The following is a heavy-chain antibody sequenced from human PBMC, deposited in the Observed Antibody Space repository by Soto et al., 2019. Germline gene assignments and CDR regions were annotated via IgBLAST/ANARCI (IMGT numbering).Heavy chain of an antibody. CDR2: IIPIFGTA. J-gene: IGHJ4*02. Sequence: QVQLVQSGAEVKKPGSSVKVSYKASGGTFSSYAISWVRQAPGQGLEWMGGIIPIFGTANYAQKFQGRVTITADESTRTAYMELSSLRSEDTAVYYCARESRYCSGGSCYFLPGIDYWGQGTLVTVSS. D-gene: IGHD2-15*01. CDR1: GGTFSSYA. CDR3: ARESRYCSGGSCYFLPGIDY. V-gene: IGHV1-69*12.